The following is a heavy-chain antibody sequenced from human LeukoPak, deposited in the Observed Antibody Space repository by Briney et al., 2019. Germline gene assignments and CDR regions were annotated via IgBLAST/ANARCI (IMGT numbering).Heavy chain of an antibody. V-gene: IGHV4-59*01. CDR2: IYYSGST. Sequence: SETLSLTCTVSGGSISSYYWSWIRQPPGKGLEWIGYIYYSGSTNYNPSLKSRVTISVDTSKNQFSLKLSSVTAADTAVYYCARTRPIYDSGGYYYEFHYWGQGTLVTVSS. D-gene: IGHD3-22*01. CDR1: GGSISSYY. J-gene: IGHJ4*02. CDR3: ARTRPIYDSGGYYYEFHY.